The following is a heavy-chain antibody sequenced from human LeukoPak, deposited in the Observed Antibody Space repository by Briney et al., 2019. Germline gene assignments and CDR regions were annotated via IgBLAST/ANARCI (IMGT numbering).Heavy chain of an antibody. CDR2: IIPIFVTA. CDR3: AIRIAAAGTVRFDP. V-gene: IGHV1-69*05. D-gene: IGHD6-13*01. CDR1: GGTFSSYA. J-gene: IGHJ5*02. Sequence: ASVKVSCKASGGTFSSYAISWVRQPPGQGLEWMGWIIPIFVTANYVQKFQGRVTITTDESTSTAYMELSSLRSEDTAVYYCAIRIAAAGTVRFDPWGQGTLVTVSS.